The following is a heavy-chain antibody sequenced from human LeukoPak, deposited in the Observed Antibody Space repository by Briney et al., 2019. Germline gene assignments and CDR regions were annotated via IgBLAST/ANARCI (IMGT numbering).Heavy chain of an antibody. V-gene: IGHV4-39*01. D-gene: IGHD3-10*01. J-gene: IGHJ6*02. CDR2: IYYSGST. CDR1: GGSISSSSYY. CDR3: ASSAFGYYYYGMDV. Sequence: SETLSLTCTVSGGSISSSSYYWGWIRQPPGKGLEWIGSIYYSGSTYYNPSLKSRVTISVDTSKNQFSLKLSSVTAADTAVYYCASSAFGYYYYGMDVWGQGTTVTVSS.